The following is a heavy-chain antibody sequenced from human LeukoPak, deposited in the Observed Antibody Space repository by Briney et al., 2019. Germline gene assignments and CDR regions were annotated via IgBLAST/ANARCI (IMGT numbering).Heavy chain of an antibody. V-gene: IGHV4-59*01. CDR3: ARVLAIFGLDTTDFYMDV. CDR1: GGSISSYY. Sequence: TSSETLSLTCTVSGGSISSYYWSWIRQPPGKGLEWIGYIYYSGSTNYNPSLKSRVTISVDTSKNQFSLKLSSVTAADTAVYYCARVLAIFGLDTTDFYMDVWGKGTTVTVSS. CDR2: IYYSGST. J-gene: IGHJ6*03. D-gene: IGHD3/OR15-3a*01.